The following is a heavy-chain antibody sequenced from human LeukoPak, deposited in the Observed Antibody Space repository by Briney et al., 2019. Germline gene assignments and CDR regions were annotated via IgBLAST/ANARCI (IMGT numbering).Heavy chain of an antibody. J-gene: IGHJ4*02. V-gene: IGHV4-34*01. D-gene: IGHD5-12*01. Sequence: SENLSLTCAVYGESFSGYFWNWIRQPPGKGLEWIGEINHSGSTSNHNPSLESRVTMSVDTSKNQFSLKLSSVTAADTAVYYCARKSGYARDYWGQGTLVTVSS. CDR1: GESFSGYF. CDR3: ARKSGYARDY. CDR2: INHSGSTS.